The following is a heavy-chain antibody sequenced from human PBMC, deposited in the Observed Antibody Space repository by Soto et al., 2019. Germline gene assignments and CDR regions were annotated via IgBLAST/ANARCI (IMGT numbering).Heavy chain of an antibody. Sequence: PGVSLRLSCAASGLNFEKCSMNWVRQPPGKGPEWLASISPSSTYIRYADSVKGRFTISRDNARNSLSLQMMNLRADDTAIYYCATDTGDIEVVPATTWGQGTLVTVSS. CDR2: ISPSSTYI. D-gene: IGHD2-15*01. J-gene: IGHJ4*02. V-gene: IGHV3-21*04. CDR1: GLNFEKCS. CDR3: ATDTGDIEVVPATT.